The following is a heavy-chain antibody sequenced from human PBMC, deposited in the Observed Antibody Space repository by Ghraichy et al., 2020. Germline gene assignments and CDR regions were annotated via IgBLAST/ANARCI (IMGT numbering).Heavy chain of an antibody. CDR1: GGSISSSSYY. V-gene: IGHV4-39*01. J-gene: IGHJ4*02. D-gene: IGHD3-22*01. Sequence: SETLSLTCTVSGGSISSSSYYWGWIRQPPGKGLEWIGSIYYSGSTYYNPSLKSRVTISVDTSKNQFSLKLSSVTAADTAVYYCASVGGKRYYYDSSGYSGYYFDYWGQGTLVTVSS. CDR3: ASVGGKRYYYDSSGYSGYYFDY. CDR2: IYYSGST.